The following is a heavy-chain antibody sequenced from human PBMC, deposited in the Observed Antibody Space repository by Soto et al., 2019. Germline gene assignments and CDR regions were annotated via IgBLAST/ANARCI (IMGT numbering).Heavy chain of an antibody. J-gene: IGHJ4*01. CDR3: TTDSYSTIIIVRFDY. V-gene: IGHV3-15*07. CDR2: IKSKTDGGTT. CDR1: GFTFSNAC. D-gene: IGHD3-22*01. Sequence: PGGSLRLSCAASGFTFSNACINWIRQAPGKGLEWVGRIKSKTDGGTTDCAEPVKGRFAISRDDSNNMVYLQMNSLKIEDTAVYYCTTDSYSTIIIVRFDYWGHGTLVTVSS.